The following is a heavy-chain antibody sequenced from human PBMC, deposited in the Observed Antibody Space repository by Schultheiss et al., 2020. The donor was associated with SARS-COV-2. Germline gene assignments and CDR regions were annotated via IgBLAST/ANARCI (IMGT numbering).Heavy chain of an antibody. CDR2: IWYDGSNK. J-gene: IGHJ6*02. D-gene: IGHD6-25*01. Sequence: GESLKISCTVSGMTFSSYWMSWVRQAPGKGLEWVAVIWYDGSNKYYADSVKGRFTISRDNSKNTLYLQMNSLRAEDTAVYYCARAGGKYYYYYGMDVWGHGTSVTVSS. V-gene: IGHV3-33*08. CDR3: ARAGGKYYYYYGMDV. CDR1: GMTFSSYW.